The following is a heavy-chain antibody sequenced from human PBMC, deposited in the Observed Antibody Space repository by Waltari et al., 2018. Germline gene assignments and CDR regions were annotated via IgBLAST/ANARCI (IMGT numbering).Heavy chain of an antibody. D-gene: IGHD1-1*01. Sequence: QVHLVQSGAEVKKPGSSVKVSCKASGGTFGRYAITWVRQAPGQGLEWMGGLIPIFGAPNYAQRLQGRVTITADESTSTVYMELSSLKSEDTALYFCARRQLGGPLDPWGQGTLVTVSS. J-gene: IGHJ5*02. V-gene: IGHV1-69*12. CDR2: LIPIFGAP. CDR1: GGTFGRYA. CDR3: ARRQLGGPLDP.